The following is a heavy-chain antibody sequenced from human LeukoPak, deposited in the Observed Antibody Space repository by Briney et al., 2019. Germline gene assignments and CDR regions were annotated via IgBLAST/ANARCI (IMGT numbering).Heavy chain of an antibody. Sequence: ASVKVSCKASGYTFTAYYMHWVRQAPGQGLEWMGWINPNSGGTNYAQKFQGWVTMTRDTSISTAYMELSRLRSDDTAVYYCARDKAYGSGSYDYWGQGTLVTVSS. CDR2: INPNSGGT. V-gene: IGHV1-2*04. CDR3: ARDKAYGSGSYDY. D-gene: IGHD3-10*01. J-gene: IGHJ4*02. CDR1: GYTFTAYY.